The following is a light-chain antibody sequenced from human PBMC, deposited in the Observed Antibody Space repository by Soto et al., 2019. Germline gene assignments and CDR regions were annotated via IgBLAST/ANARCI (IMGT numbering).Light chain of an antibody. CDR1: QSVSSNF. V-gene: IGKV3-20*01. CDR3: QQYGSSPLT. CDR2: GAS. J-gene: IGKJ4*01. Sequence: ETVLAQSPGTLSLSPGERVTLSCRASQSVSSNFLAWYQQKPGQAPRLLIHGASSRATGIPDRFSGSGSGTDFTLTISRLEPEDFAVYYCQQYGSSPLTFGGGTKVEIK.